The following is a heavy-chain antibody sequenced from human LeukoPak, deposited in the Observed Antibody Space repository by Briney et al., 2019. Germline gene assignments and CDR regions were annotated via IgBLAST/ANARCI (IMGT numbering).Heavy chain of an antibody. V-gene: IGHV4-59*01. CDR1: GGSISSYY. CDR2: IYYSGST. D-gene: IGHD3-3*01. J-gene: IGHJ6*02. CDR3: ARSIRFLEWPSLYYYYYGMDV. Sequence: SETLSLTCTVSGGSISSYYWSWIRQPPGKGLEWIGYIYYSGSTNYNPSLKSRVTLSVDTSKNQFSLKLSSVTAADTAVYYCARSIRFLEWPSLYYYYYGMDVWGQGTTVTVSS.